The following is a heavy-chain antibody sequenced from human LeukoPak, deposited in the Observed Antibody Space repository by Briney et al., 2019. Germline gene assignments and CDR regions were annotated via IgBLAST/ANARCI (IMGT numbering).Heavy chain of an antibody. V-gene: IGHV3-21*04. Sequence: GGSLRLSCAASGFTFSSYSMNWVRQAPGKGLEWVSSISSSSSYIYYADSVKGRFTISRDNAKNSLYLQMNSLRAEDTAVYYCAREAGYSYGTDAFDIWGQGTMVTVSS. CDR1: GFTFSSYS. CDR2: ISSSSSYI. J-gene: IGHJ3*02. D-gene: IGHD5-18*01. CDR3: AREAGYSYGTDAFDI.